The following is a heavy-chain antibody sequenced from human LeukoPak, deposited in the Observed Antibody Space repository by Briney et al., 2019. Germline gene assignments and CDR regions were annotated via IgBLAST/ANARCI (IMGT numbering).Heavy chain of an antibody. CDR1: GFTFSSYA. Sequence: GGSLRLSCAASGFTFSSYAMHWVRQAPGKGLEWVAVISYDGSNKYYADSVKGRFTIARDNSKNTLYLQMNSLRAEDTAVYFCAGRHCSGGGCYFAGADPFDYWGQGTLVTVSS. CDR3: AGRHCSGGGCYFAGADPFDY. CDR2: ISYDGSNK. V-gene: IGHV3-30-3*01. D-gene: IGHD2-15*01. J-gene: IGHJ4*02.